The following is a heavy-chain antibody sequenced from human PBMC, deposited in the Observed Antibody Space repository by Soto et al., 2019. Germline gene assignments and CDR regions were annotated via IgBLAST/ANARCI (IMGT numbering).Heavy chain of an antibody. CDR1: GGSIISSNW. D-gene: IGHD3-3*01. CDR2: IYHSGAS. Sequence: TLSLTCAVSGGSIISSNWWTWVRQPPGKGLEWIGEIYHSGASNYHPSVRSRVTMSVDKSKNQFSLKLSSVTAADTALYYCARIRFLEWSGGMDVWGQGTTVTVSS. V-gene: IGHV4-4*02. J-gene: IGHJ6*02. CDR3: ARIRFLEWSGGMDV.